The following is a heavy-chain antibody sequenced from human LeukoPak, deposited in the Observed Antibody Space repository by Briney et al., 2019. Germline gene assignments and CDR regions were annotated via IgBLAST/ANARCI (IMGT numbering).Heavy chain of an antibody. CDR3: ARYNWNDIYYYYGMEV. Sequence: PGGSLRLSCAASGFTVSSNYMSWVRQAAGKGLEWVSVIYSGGSTYYADPVKGRFTISRDNSKNTLYLQMSSLRGEDAAVYYCARYNWNDIYYYYGMEVWGQGTTVTVSS. D-gene: IGHD1-20*01. CDR1: GFTVSSNY. V-gene: IGHV3-53*01. CDR2: IYSGGST. J-gene: IGHJ6*02.